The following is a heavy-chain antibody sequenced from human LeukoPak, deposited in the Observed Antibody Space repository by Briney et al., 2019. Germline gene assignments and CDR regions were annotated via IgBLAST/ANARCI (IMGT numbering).Heavy chain of an antibody. V-gene: IGHV3-9*01. J-gene: IGHJ6*03. CDR2: ISWNSGSI. CDR1: GFTFDDYA. CDR3: ASALGCSSTSCYYYYYMDV. D-gene: IGHD2-2*01. Sequence: PGRSLRLSCAASGFTFDDYAMHWVRQAPGKGLEWVSGISWNSGSIGYADSVKGRFTISRDNAKNSLYLQMNSLRAEDTAVYYCASALGCSSTSCYYYYYMDVWGKGTTVTISS.